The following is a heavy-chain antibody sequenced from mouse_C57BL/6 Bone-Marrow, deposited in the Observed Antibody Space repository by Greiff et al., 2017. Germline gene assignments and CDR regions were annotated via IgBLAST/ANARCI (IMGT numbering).Heavy chain of an antibody. CDR2: ICPGDGDT. J-gene: IGHJ2*01. V-gene: IGHV1-82*01. Sequence: QVQLQQSGPELVKPGASVTISCTASGFAFTSSWMNWVKQTPGKGLEWIGRICPGDGDTNYNGKFKGKDTLTADKSSSTSYMQLSILTSEDSAVYVGAKYPRGYFDYWGQGTTLTVSS. CDR3: AKYPRGYFDY. D-gene: IGHD5-1-1*01. CDR1: GFAFTSSW.